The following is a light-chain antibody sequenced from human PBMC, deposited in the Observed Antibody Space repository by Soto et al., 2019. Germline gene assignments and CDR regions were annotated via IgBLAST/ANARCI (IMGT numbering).Light chain of an antibody. CDR3: QQYENLPT. CDR2: DAS. J-gene: IGKJ5*01. CDR1: QSISSW. Sequence: DVQMTQSASALSASLGDRVTITCRASQSISSWLAWYQQKPGRAPKILIYDASNLEAGVPSRFRGSAPGTDFTFTISRLQPEDIATYYCQQYENLPTFGQGTRLEIK. V-gene: IGKV1-33*01.